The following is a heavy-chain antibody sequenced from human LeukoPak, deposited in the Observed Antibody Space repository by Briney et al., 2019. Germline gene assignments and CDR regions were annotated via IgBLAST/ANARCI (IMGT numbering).Heavy chain of an antibody. CDR2: FDPEDGET. J-gene: IGHJ5*02. CDR1: GYTLTELS. D-gene: IGHD2-15*01. V-gene: IGHV1-24*01. Sequence: RASVKVFRXVSGYTLTELSMHWVRQAPGKGLGWMGGFDPEDGETIYAQKFQSRVTMTEDTSTDTAYMELSSLRSEDTAVYYCATIILGYCSGGSCYSGSPRWFDPWGQGTLVTVSS. CDR3: ATIILGYCSGGSCYSGSPRWFDP.